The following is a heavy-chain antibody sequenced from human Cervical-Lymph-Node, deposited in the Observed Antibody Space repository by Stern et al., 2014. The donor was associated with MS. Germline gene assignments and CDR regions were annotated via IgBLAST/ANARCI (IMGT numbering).Heavy chain of an antibody. CDR2: IYPGNSDP. CDR1: KYNFNTHW. Sequence: AQLVQSGAEVKKPGESLKISCKGSKYNFNTHWIAWVRQMPGKGLEWLGNIYPGNSDPRYNPSLQGQVSISADKSITTAYLHFSSLKASDSAMYFCARHGGPNWNHEAHNWFDPWGQGTLVTVSS. D-gene: IGHD1-14*01. V-gene: IGHV5-51*03. J-gene: IGHJ5*02. CDR3: ARHGGPNWNHEAHNWFDP.